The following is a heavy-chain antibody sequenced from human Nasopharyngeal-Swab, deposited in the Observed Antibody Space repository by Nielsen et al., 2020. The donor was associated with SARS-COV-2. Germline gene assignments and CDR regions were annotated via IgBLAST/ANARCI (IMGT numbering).Heavy chain of an antibody. Sequence: GESLKISCAASGFTASSNYMSWVRQAPGKGLEWVSVIYSGGSTYYADSVKGRFTISRDNSKNTLYLQMNSLRAEDTAVYYCAREGIFHWFDPWGQGTLVTVSS. CDR2: IYSGGST. J-gene: IGHJ5*02. CDR1: GFTASSNY. D-gene: IGHD3-10*01. V-gene: IGHV3-53*01. CDR3: AREGIFHWFDP.